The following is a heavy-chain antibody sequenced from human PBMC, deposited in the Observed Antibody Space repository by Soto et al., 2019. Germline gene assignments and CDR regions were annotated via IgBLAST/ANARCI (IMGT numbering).Heavy chain of an antibody. CDR3: AREGVRDWNLNDAFDI. V-gene: IGHV1-3*01. Sequence: QVQLVQSGAEVKKPGASVKVSCKASGYTFTSYAMHWVRQAPGQRLEWMGWINAGNGNTKYSQKFQGRVTITRDTSASTAYMELSSLRSEDTAVYYCAREGVRDWNLNDAFDIWGQGTMVTVSS. CDR1: GYTFTSYA. D-gene: IGHD1-1*01. CDR2: INAGNGNT. J-gene: IGHJ3*02.